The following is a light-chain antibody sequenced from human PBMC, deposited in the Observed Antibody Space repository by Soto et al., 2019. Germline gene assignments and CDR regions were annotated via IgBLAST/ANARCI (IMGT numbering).Light chain of an antibody. J-gene: IGKJ1*01. CDR2: VPS. V-gene: IGKV3-15*01. CDR1: QRVSSN. CDR3: QHYNNWPRT. Sequence: EIGMTRPPAPWSWPPGERATLSGRASQRVSSNLAWYQKKPGQPPRLLIYVPSTRATGIPARFSGSGSGTEFTLTISSLQSEDFAVYYCQHYNNWPRTFGQGTKVEIK.